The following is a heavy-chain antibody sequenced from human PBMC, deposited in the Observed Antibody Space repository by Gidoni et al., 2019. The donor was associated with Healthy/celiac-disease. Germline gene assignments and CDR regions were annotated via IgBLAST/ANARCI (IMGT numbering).Heavy chain of an antibody. Sequence: QGLEWMGWISAYNGNTNYAQKLQGRVTMTTDTSTSTAYMELRSLRSDDTAVYYCARVEEVVPAVGGYYYYYYGMDVWGQGTTVTVSS. CDR2: ISAYNGNT. CDR3: ARVEEVVPAVGGYYYYYYGMDV. V-gene: IGHV1-18*01. J-gene: IGHJ6*02. D-gene: IGHD2-2*01.